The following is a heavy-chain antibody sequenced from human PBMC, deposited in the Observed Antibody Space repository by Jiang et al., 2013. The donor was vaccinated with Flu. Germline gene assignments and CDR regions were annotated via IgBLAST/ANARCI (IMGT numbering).Heavy chain of an antibody. CDR3: ATDRAVVTTGEAFDI. J-gene: IGHJ3*02. V-gene: IGHV1-69*01. CDR1: GGTFSRYA. CDR2: ISPFFGTS. D-gene: IGHD5-18*01. Sequence: GAEVKKPGSSVKVSCEASGGTFSRYAFSWVRQAPGQGLEWMGGISPFFGTSNIAQKFRGRVTITADESTSTAYMELSSLRSEDTAVYFCATDRAVVTTGEAFDIWGQGTMVIVSS.